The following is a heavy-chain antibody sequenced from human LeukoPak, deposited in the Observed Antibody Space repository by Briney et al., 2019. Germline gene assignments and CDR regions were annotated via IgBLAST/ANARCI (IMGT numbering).Heavy chain of an antibody. J-gene: IGHJ4*02. Sequence: GRSLRLSCAASGFTFSSYAMHWVRQAPGKGLEWVAVISYDGSNKYYADSVKGRFTISRDNSKNTLYLQMNSLRAEDTAVYYCARDWKGIVVVVAATADYYFDYWGQGTLVTISS. V-gene: IGHV3-30-3*01. D-gene: IGHD2-15*01. CDR2: ISYDGSNK. CDR3: ARDWKGIVVVVAATADYYFDY. CDR1: GFTFSSYA.